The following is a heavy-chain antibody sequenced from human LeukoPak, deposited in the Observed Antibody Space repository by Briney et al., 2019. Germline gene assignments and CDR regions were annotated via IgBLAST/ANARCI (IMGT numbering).Heavy chain of an antibody. J-gene: IGHJ4*02. CDR3: ARVKITFGGVIVSFDY. CDR1: GYTFTSYD. Sequence: ASVKVSCKASGYTFTSYDINWVRQATGQGLEWMGWMNPNSGSTGYAQKFQGRVTMTRNTSISTAYMELSSLRSEDTAVYYCARVKITFGGVIVSFDYWGQGTLVTVSS. D-gene: IGHD3-16*02. CDR2: MNPNSGST. V-gene: IGHV1-8*01.